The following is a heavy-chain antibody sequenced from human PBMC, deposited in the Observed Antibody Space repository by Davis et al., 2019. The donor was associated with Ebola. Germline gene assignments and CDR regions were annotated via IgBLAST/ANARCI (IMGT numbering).Heavy chain of an antibody. V-gene: IGHV3-7*01. Sequence: GGSLRLSCSASGFAFSGNWMDWVRQAPGKGLEWVANIKQDGSEKYYVDSVKGRFTISRDNAKNSLYLQMNSLRAEDTAVYYCARERWLRGYYFDYWGQGTLVTVSS. D-gene: IGHD5-12*01. J-gene: IGHJ4*02. CDR2: IKQDGSEK. CDR1: GFAFSGNW. CDR3: ARERWLRGYYFDY.